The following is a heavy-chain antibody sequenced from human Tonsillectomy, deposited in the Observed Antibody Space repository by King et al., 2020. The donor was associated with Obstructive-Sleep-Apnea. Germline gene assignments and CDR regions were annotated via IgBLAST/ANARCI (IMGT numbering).Heavy chain of an antibody. V-gene: IGHV3-21*01. J-gene: IGHJ2*01. CDR1: GFTFSSYS. CDR3: ARGILVPTTIWVGEYWYFDL. CDR2: ISSISSYI. Sequence: VQLVESGGGLVKPGGSLRLSCAASGFTFSSYSMNWVRQAPGKGLEWVSSISSISSYIYYADSVNGRFTISRDNAKNSLYLNMNGLRAEDTAVYYCARGILVPTTIWVGEYWYFDLWGRGTLVTVSS. D-gene: IGHD3-10*01.